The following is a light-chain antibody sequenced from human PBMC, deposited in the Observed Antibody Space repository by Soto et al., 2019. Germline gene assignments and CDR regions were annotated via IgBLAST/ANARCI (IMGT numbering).Light chain of an antibody. V-gene: IGKV1-5*03. CDR1: QSISSW. J-gene: IGKJ1*01. Sequence: DIHLTQSPSTLSASVGDRVTITCRASQSISSWLAWYQQKPGKAPKLLIYKASTLESGVPSRFSGRGSGTEFPLTISSLQPDDFATYYCQHWVDYMWTFGQGTKVEIK. CDR2: KAS. CDR3: QHWVDYMWT.